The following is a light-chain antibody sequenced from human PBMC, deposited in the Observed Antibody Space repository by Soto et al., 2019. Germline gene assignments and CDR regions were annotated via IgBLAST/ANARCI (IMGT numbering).Light chain of an antibody. CDR1: SSDVGGYNY. V-gene: IGLV2-14*01. CDR3: SSYTSSSMPYV. Sequence: QSALTQPASVSGSPGQSITISCTGTSSDVGGYNYVSWYQQHPGKAPKLMIYEVSNRPSGVSNRFSGSKSGNTASLTISELQAEDEADYYCSSYTSSSMPYVFGTGTKVTVL. CDR2: EVS. J-gene: IGLJ1*01.